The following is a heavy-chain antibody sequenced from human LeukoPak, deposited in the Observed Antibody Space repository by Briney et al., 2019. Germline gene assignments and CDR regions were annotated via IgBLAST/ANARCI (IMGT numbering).Heavy chain of an antibody. CDR3: AREGTSGWAF. D-gene: IGHD6-19*01. V-gene: IGHV4-59*01. Sequence: SSETLSLTCTRTGGSISPYFWSWVRLPPGKGLEWIGNIFYTGSTNYNPSLKSRVTMSVDTSKNQFSLKVNSVTAADTAVYFCAREGTSGWAFWGQGALVTVSS. J-gene: IGHJ4*02. CDR2: IFYTGST. CDR1: GGSISPYF.